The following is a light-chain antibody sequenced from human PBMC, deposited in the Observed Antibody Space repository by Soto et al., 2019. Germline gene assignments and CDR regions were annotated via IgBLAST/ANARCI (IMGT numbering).Light chain of an antibody. CDR1: QSISSW. CDR2: DAS. CDR3: QQYNSYWT. V-gene: IGKV1-5*01. Sequence: DIQMTQSPSTLSASVGDKVTITCRASQSISSWLAWYQQKPGKAPKLLIYDASSLESGVPSRFGGSGSGTEFTLTISSLQPDDFATYYCQQYNSYWTFGQGTKVDSK. J-gene: IGKJ1*01.